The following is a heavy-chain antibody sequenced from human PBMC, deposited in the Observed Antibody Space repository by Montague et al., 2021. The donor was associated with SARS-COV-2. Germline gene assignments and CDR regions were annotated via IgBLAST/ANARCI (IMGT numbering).Heavy chain of an antibody. J-gene: IGHJ4*02. D-gene: IGHD5-18*01. CDR1: GVTFGDYG. V-gene: IGHV3-20*04. Sequence: SLRLSCAASGVTFGDYGMSWVRQAPVKGLEWVSGITRNGGSTGYXDSVKGRFTISRDNAKNSLYLQMNSLRAEDTALYYCARGFNYGPFDCWGLGTLVTVPS. CDR2: ITRNGGST. CDR3: ARGFNYGPFDC.